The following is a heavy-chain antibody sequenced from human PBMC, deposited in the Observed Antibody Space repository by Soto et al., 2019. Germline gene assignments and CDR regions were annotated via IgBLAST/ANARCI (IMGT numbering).Heavy chain of an antibody. V-gene: IGHV1-18*01. CDR2: ISAYNGNT. Sequence: QVQLVQSGAEVKKPGASVKVSCKASGYSFTSYGISWVRQAPGQGLEWMGWISAYNGNTNYAQKLQGRVTMTTDTXXXXXXXXXXXXXXXXXXXXXXXXXXXFGXSDVWGQGTTVTVSS. CDR3: XXXXXFGXSDV. CDR1: GYSFTSYG. J-gene: IGHJ6*02. D-gene: IGHD3-10*01.